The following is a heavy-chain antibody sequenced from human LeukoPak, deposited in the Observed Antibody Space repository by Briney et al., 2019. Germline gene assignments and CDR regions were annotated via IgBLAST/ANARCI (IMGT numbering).Heavy chain of an antibody. CDR2: IVVGSGNT. Sequence: ASVTVSCTASGFTFTSSAVQWVRQARGQRLEWIGWIVVGSGNTNYAQKFQERVTITRDMSTSTAYMELSSLRSEDTAVYYCAAPGPVAAPLGYWGQGTLVTVSS. D-gene: IGHD2-15*01. V-gene: IGHV1-58*01. CDR3: AAPGPVAAPLGY. J-gene: IGHJ4*02. CDR1: GFTFTSSA.